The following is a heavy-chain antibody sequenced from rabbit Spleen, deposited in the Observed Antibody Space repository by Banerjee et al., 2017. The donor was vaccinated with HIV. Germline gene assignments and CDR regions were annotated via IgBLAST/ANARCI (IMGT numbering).Heavy chain of an antibody. J-gene: IGHJ6*01. CDR2: IYAGDSGGA. Sequence: QEQLEESGGDLVKPEGSLTLTCTASGFSFSSSYWVCWVRQAPGKGLEWIACIYAGDSGGAYYASWANGRFTISKTSSTTVTLQLNSLTAADTATYFCARCPPGTNYGMDLWGPGTLVTVS. V-gene: IGHV1S45*01. CDR3: ARCPPGTNYGMDL. CDR1: GFSFSSSYW. D-gene: IGHD3-1*01.